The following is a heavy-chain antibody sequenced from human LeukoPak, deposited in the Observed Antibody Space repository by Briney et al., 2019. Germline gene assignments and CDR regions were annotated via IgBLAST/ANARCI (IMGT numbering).Heavy chain of an antibody. J-gene: IGHJ5*02. CDR3: ARGYSSLDP. CDR1: GFTFSRYA. Sequence: PGGSLRLSCAASGFTFSRYAMSWVRQAPGKGLEWVSGISSTGGSTYYADSVKGRFTISRDNSKNTLYLQMNSLTAEDTAVYYCARGYSSLDPWGQGTLVTVSS. CDR2: ISSTGGST. D-gene: IGHD6-19*01. V-gene: IGHV3-23*01.